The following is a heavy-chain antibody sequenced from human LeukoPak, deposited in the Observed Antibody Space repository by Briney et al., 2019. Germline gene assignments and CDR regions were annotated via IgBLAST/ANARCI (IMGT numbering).Heavy chain of an antibody. J-gene: IGHJ3*02. Sequence: SDTLSLSCAVYGGSFSGYYWGWIRQPPGKGLEWFGYIYYSGGTNYNPSLKSRVTISVDTSKNQFSLKLSAVTAADTAVYYCARDREMATITAAFDIWGQGTMVTVSS. D-gene: IGHD5-24*01. CDR2: IYYSGGT. CDR1: GGSFSGYY. CDR3: ARDREMATITAAFDI. V-gene: IGHV4-59*01.